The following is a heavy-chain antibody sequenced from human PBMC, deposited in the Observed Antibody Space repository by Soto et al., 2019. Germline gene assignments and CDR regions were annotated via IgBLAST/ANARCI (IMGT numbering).Heavy chain of an antibody. CDR3: ARGYCTNGVCHSFDY. Sequence: SVKVSCKASGGTFSSYAISWVRQAPGQGLEWMGGIIPIFGTANYAQKFQGRVTITADESTSTAYMELSSLRSEDTAVYYCARGYCTNGVCHSFDYWGQGTLVTVSS. D-gene: IGHD2-8*01. CDR2: IIPIFGTA. CDR1: GGTFSSYA. J-gene: IGHJ4*02. V-gene: IGHV1-69*13.